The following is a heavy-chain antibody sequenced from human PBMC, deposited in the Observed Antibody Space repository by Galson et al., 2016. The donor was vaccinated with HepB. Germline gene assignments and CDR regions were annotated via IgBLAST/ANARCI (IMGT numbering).Heavy chain of an antibody. D-gene: IGHD3-10*01. V-gene: IGHV5-51*01. CDR3: ARPGCRGDWACDH. CDR1: GYTFSDYW. Sequence: QSGAEVKTPGESLTISCKGSGYTFSDYWNGWVRQTPGKGLEWVGTAHPRASDIRSSPSFQGQVTISVDKSTATTYVQWERLKASDAAVYHCARPGCRGDWACDHWGRGTLVIVSS. J-gene: IGHJ4*02. CDR2: AHPRASDI.